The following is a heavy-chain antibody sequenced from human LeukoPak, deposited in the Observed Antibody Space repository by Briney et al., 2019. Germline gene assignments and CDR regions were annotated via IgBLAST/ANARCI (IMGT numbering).Heavy chain of an antibody. CDR3: AKDADDYYDSSGLFDY. D-gene: IGHD3-22*01. V-gene: IGHV3-30*18. J-gene: IGHJ4*02. Sequence: GGSLRLSCAASGFTFSSYGMHWVRQAPGKGLEWVAVISYDGSNKYYADSVKGRFTISRDNSKSTLYLQMNSLRAEDTAVYYCAKDADDYYDSSGLFDYWGQGTLVTVSS. CDR2: ISYDGSNK. CDR1: GFTFSSYG.